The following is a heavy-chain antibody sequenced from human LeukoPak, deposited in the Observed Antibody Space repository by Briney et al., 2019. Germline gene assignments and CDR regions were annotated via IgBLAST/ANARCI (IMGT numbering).Heavy chain of an antibody. Sequence: GGSLRLSCAASGFTFSNYWMSWVRQAPGRGLEWVASIKQDGSEKNYVDSVKGRFTISRDNAKNSLYLQMDSLRAEDTAVYYCARVAATATGAYDIWGQGTMVTVSS. CDR2: IKQDGSEK. J-gene: IGHJ3*02. V-gene: IGHV3-7*04. CDR1: GFTFSNYW. CDR3: ARVAATATGAYDI. D-gene: IGHD6-25*01.